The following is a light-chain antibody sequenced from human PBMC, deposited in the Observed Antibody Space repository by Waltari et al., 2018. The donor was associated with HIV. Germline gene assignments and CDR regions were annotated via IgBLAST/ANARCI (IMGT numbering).Light chain of an antibody. Sequence: DVVMTQSPLSLPVNLGQPASIACRSTQSLLYSDGDTYLNWFHQRPGQSPRRLIYKVSNRDSGVPDRCSGSGSGTDFTLKISRVEAEDVGVYYCMQGTHWPPTFGGGTKVEIK. V-gene: IGKV2-30*01. CDR3: MQGTHWPPT. CDR1: QSLLYSDGDTY. J-gene: IGKJ4*02. CDR2: KVS.